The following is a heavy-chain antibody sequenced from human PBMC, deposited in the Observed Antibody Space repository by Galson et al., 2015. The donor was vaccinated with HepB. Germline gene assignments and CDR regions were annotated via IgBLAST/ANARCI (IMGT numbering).Heavy chain of an antibody. CDR2: ISYDGRNK. V-gene: IGHV3-30*04. CDR1: GFTFSSYA. CDR3: ARDERWDYYGSGSLDY. Sequence: SLRLSCAKSGFTFSSYAMHWVRQAPGKGLEWVAVISYDGRNKYYADSVKGRFTISRDNSKNTLYLQMNSLRTEDTAVYYCARDERWDYYGSGSLDYWGQGTLVTVSS. D-gene: IGHD3-10*01. J-gene: IGHJ4*02.